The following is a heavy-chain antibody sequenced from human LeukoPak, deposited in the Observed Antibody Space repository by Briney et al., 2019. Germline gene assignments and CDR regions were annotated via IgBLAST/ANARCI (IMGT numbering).Heavy chain of an antibody. D-gene: IGHD2-15*01. V-gene: IGHV3-21*01. CDR3: ARGRCSGGSCYSGWNYYYYYMDV. CDR2: ISSSSSYI. Sequence: GGSLRLSCAASGFTFSSYSMNWVRQAPGKGLEWVSSISSSSSYIYYADSVKGRFTISRDNAKNSLYLQMNSLRAEDTAVYYCARGRCSGGSCYSGWNYYYYYMDVWGKGTTVTVSS. J-gene: IGHJ6*03. CDR1: GFTFSSYS.